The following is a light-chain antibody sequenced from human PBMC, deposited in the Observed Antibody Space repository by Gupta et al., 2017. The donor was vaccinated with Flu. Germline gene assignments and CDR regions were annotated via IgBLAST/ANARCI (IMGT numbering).Light chain of an antibody. V-gene: IGLV3-21*02. Sequence: SHVLTQPPSEFAAPGQTARITREENNIGNENVQWYHHEPGQAPVLVVYDDDARPSGIPERFSGSNSGNTATLIISRVEVGDEGDYCCQGWDNASDHPVFGGGTKLTVL. CDR2: DDD. CDR3: QGWDNASDHPV. J-gene: IGLJ3*02. CDR1: NIGNEN.